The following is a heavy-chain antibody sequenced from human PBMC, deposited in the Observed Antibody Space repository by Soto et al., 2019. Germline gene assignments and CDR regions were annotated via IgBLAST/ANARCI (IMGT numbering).Heavy chain of an antibody. J-gene: IGHJ6*02. CDR1: GYTFTGYY. D-gene: IGHD3-22*01. CDR3: ARLPYYDSSGYHGMDV. Sequence: QVQLVQSGAEVKKPGASVKVSCKASGYTFTGYYMPWVRQSPGQGLEWMGWINPNSGGTNYAQKFQGRVTMTRDTSLSTAYMELSRLRSDDTAVYYCARLPYYDSSGYHGMDVWGQGTTVTVS. V-gene: IGHV1-2*02. CDR2: INPNSGGT.